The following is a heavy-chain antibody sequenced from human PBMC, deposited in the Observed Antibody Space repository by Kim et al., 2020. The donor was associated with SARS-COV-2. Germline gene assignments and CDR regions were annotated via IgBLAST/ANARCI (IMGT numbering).Heavy chain of an antibody. V-gene: IGHV3-66*01. Sequence: GGSLRLSCAASGFTVSSNYMSWVRQAPGKGLEWVSVIYSGGSTYYADSVKGRFTISRDNSKNTLYLQMNSLRAEDTAVYYCARGYDSSGYPIEYWGQGTLVTVSS. CDR2: IYSGGST. CDR1: GFTVSSNY. J-gene: IGHJ4*02. D-gene: IGHD3-22*01. CDR3: ARGYDSSGYPIEY.